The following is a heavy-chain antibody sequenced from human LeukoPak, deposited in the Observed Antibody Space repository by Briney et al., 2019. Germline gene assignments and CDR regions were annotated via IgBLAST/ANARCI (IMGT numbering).Heavy chain of an antibody. D-gene: IGHD6-19*01. V-gene: IGHV3-21*01. CDR3: ARDMRGQWLDLKAFDI. CDR1: GFTFSSYS. J-gene: IGHJ3*02. Sequence: PGGSLRLSCAASGFTFSSYSVNWVRQAPGKGLEWVSSISSSSSYIYYADSVKGRFTISRDNAKNSLYLQMNSLRAEDTAVYYCARDMRGQWLDLKAFDIWGQGTMVTVSS. CDR2: ISSSSSYI.